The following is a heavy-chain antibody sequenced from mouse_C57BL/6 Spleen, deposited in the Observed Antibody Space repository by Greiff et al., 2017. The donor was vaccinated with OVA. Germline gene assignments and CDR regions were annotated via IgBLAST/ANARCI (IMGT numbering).Heavy chain of an antibody. V-gene: IGHV5-17*01. Sequence: EVMLVESVGGLVKPGGSLKLSCAASGFTFSDYGMHWVRQAPEKGLEWVAYISSGSSTIYYADTVKGRFTISRDNAKNTLFLQMTSLRSEDTAMYYCARNYGSSYGYFDYWGQGTTLTVSS. J-gene: IGHJ2*01. CDR2: ISSGSSTI. CDR1: GFTFSDYG. D-gene: IGHD1-1*01. CDR3: ARNYGSSYGYFDY.